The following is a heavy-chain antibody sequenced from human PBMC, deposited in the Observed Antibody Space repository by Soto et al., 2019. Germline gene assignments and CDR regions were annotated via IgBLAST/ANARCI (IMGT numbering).Heavy chain of an antibody. D-gene: IGHD3-9*01. J-gene: IGHJ4*02. CDR3: AHSLPGRVIDY. CDR2: IYWDDDK. V-gene: IGHV2-5*02. Sequence: QITLKESGPTLVKTTQTLTLTCTFSGFSLTTRGVGVAWIRQPPGKALECLALIYWDDDKRYSPSLKNRITITKDTSKDQVVLTMPNMDPVDTATYDCAHSLPGRVIDYWGQGTLVTVSS. CDR1: GFSLTTRGVG.